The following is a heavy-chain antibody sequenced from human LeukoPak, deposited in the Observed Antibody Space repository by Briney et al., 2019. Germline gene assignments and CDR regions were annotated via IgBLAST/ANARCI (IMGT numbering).Heavy chain of an antibody. D-gene: IGHD6-6*01. CDR2: IYHTGSN. Sequence: PSETLSLTCTVSGGSFSSADYYWSWIRHPPGKALEWIGYIYHTGSNNYKYSLKSRVTISVDTSKNQFSLKLSSVTAADTAVYYCARAPSAKNSSPYFFDYWGQGTLVTVSS. CDR1: GGSFSSADYY. J-gene: IGHJ4*02. V-gene: IGHV4-61*08. CDR3: ARAPSAKNSSPYFFDY.